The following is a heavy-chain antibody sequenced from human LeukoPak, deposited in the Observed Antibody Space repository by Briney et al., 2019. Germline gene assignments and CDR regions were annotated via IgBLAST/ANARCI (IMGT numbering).Heavy chain of an antibody. CDR2: IYYSGST. CDR3: ARASPYYDILTGYYSRGPGFDY. CDR1: GGSISSYY. D-gene: IGHD3-9*01. V-gene: IGHV4-59*12. J-gene: IGHJ4*02. Sequence: PSETLSLTCTVSGGSISSYYWSWIRRPPGKGLEWIGYIYYSGSTTYNPSLKSRVTISVDTSKNQFSLKLSSVTAADTAVYYCARASPYYDILTGYYSRGPGFDYWGQGTLVTVSS.